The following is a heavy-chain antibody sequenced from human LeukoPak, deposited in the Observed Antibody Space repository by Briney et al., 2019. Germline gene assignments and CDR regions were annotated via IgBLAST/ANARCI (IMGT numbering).Heavy chain of an antibody. D-gene: IGHD6-19*01. V-gene: IGHV3-23*03. CDR2: IYSDGGT. Sequence: PGGSLRLSCAASGFILSSSYMSWVRQAPGQGLEWVSVIYSDGGTSFAGTTYYADSGEGGFTITRDNTKNTLYLQMNSLRTEDTAVYYCARDAYTGWHYFEYWGQGAQVTVSS. CDR1: GFILSSSY. J-gene: IGHJ4*02. CDR3: ARDAYTGWHYFEY.